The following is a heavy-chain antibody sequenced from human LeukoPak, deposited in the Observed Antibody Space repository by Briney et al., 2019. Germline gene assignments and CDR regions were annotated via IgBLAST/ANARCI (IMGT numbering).Heavy chain of an antibody. CDR2: IWYDGSNK. Sequence: GGSLRLSCAASGFTFSNYGMHWVRQAPGKGLEGVAVIWYDGSNKYYADSVKGRFTISRDNSKNMLYLQMNSLRAEDTAVYYCANNFDYWGQGTLVTVSS. CDR1: GFTFSNYG. V-gene: IGHV3-33*06. CDR3: ANNFDY. J-gene: IGHJ4*02.